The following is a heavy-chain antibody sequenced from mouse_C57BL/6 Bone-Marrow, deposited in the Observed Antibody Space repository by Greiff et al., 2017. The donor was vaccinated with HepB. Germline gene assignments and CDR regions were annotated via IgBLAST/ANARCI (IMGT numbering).Heavy chain of an antibody. V-gene: IGHV1-78*01. CDR1: GYTFTDHT. CDR3: ARRTTVGYFDV. Sequence: QVQLKQSDAELVKPGASVKISCKVSGYTFTDHTIHWMKQRTEQGLEWIGYIYPRDGSSRYNEKFKGKATLTEDKSSSTAYMQLNSLTSEDSAVFFCARRTTVGYFDVWGTGTTVTVSS. J-gene: IGHJ1*03. D-gene: IGHD1-1*01. CDR2: IYPRDGSS.